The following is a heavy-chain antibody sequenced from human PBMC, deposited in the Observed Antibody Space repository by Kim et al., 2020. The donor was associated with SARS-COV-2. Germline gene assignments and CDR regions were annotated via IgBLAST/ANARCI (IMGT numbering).Heavy chain of an antibody. CDR3: ARRLRWLNWFDP. Sequence: ASVKVSCKASGYTFTSYDINWVRQATGQGLEWMGWMNPNSGNTGYAQKFQGRVTMTRNTSISTAYMELSSLRSEDTAVYYCARRLRWLNWFDPWGQGTLVTVSS. CDR2: MNPNSGNT. V-gene: IGHV1-8*01. CDR1: GYTFTSYD. J-gene: IGHJ5*02. D-gene: IGHD3-16*01.